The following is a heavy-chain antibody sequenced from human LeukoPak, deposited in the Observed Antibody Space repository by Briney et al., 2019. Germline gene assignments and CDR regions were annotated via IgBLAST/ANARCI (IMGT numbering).Heavy chain of an antibody. D-gene: IGHD5-18*01. CDR1: GFTFRSYA. Sequence: PGGSLRLSCAASGFTFRSYAMSWVRQAPGKGLEWVSAISGSGGSTYYADSVKGRFTISRDNSKNTLYLQMNSLRAEDTAVYYCAKDRGYSYGYNWFDPWGQGTLVTVSS. CDR2: ISGSGGST. J-gene: IGHJ5*02. CDR3: AKDRGYSYGYNWFDP. V-gene: IGHV3-23*01.